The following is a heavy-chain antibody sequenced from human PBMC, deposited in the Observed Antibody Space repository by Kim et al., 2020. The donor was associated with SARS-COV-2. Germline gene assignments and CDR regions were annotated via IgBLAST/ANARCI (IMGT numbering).Heavy chain of an antibody. D-gene: IGHD2-2*01. J-gene: IGHJ6*02. V-gene: IGHV3-30*10. CDR3: ANQLLYYYYGMDV. Sequence: YTDSVKGRLTISRDNSKNTLYLKMNSLRAEDTAVYYCANQLLYYYYGMDVWGQGTTVTVSS.